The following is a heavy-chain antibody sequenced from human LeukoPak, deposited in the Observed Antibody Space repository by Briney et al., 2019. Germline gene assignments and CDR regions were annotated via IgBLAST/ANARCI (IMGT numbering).Heavy chain of an antibody. V-gene: IGHV4-59*01. J-gene: IGHJ4*02. CDR3: ARDVNSGSYAV. CDR1: GGSISSYY. CDR2: IYYSGST. D-gene: IGHD1-26*01. Sequence: NPSETLSLTCTVSGGSISSYYWSWIRQPPGKGLEWIGYIYYSGSTNYNPSLKSRVTISVDTSKNQFSLKLSSVTAADTAVYYCARDVNSGSYAVWGQGTLVTVSS.